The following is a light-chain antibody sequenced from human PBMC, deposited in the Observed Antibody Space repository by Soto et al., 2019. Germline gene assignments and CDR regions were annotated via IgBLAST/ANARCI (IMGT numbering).Light chain of an antibody. CDR2: GAS. V-gene: IGKV3-20*01. Sequence: EIVLTQSPGTLSLSPGERATLSCRASQSVSSSYLAWYQQKPGQAPGLLIYGASSRATGIPDRFSGSGFGTEFTLTISSLQSEDFVAYYCQQYSNWPLLSFGGGTKGDIK. CDR3: QQYSNWPLLS. CDR1: QSVSSSY. J-gene: IGKJ4*01.